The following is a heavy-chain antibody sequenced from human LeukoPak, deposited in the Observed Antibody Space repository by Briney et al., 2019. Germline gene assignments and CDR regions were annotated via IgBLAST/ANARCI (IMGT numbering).Heavy chain of an antibody. Sequence: ASVKVSCKASGYTSTSNYIHWVRQAPGQGLEWMGMIYPRDGSTSYAQKFQGRVTMTRDTSTSTVYMELSSLRSEDTAVYYCASGRSGYYFDGPDYWGQGTLVTVSS. V-gene: IGHV1-46*01. CDR2: IYPRDGST. CDR3: ASGRSGYYFDGPDY. D-gene: IGHD3-22*01. CDR1: GYTSTSNY. J-gene: IGHJ4*02.